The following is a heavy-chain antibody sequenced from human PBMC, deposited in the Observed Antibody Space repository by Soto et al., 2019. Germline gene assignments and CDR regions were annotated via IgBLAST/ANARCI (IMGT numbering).Heavy chain of an antibody. J-gene: IGHJ4*02. D-gene: IGHD5-12*01. V-gene: IGHV3-74*01. CDR1: GFTFSGYW. Sequence: EVQLVESGGGLVQPGGSLRLSCAASGFTFSGYWMHWVRQAPGKGLVWVSRINPDGTTTTYADSVKGRFTISRDNAKNTVYLQMNRLRAEDTAVYYCVRVPNGGYTVDYWAREPWSPSPQ. CDR2: INPDGTTT. CDR3: VRVPNGGYTVDY.